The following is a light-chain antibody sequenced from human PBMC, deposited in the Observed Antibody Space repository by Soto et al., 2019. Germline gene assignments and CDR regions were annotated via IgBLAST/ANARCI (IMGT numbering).Light chain of an antibody. CDR1: SGSIASNY. J-gene: IGLJ2*01. Sequence: NFMLTQPHSVSESPGKTVTISCTRSSGSIASNYVQWYQQRPGSAPTPVIYEDNERPSGVPDRFSGSIDSSSNSASLTISGMKTDDEADYYRQSYNSGNVVFGGGTKLTVL. CDR3: QSYNSGNVV. V-gene: IGLV6-57*04. CDR2: EDN.